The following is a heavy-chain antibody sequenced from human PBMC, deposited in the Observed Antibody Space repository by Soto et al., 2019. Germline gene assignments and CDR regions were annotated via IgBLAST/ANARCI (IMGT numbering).Heavy chain of an antibody. CDR2: IYPGDSDT. D-gene: IGHD1-26*01. Sequence: GESLKISCKGAGYSFTSYWIGWVRQMPGKGLEWMGIIYPGDSDTRYSPSFQGQVTISADKSISTAYLQWSSLKASDTAMYYCARHPNLYSGSYYSAFDIWGQGTMVTVSS. CDR3: ARHPNLYSGSYYSAFDI. V-gene: IGHV5-51*01. J-gene: IGHJ3*02. CDR1: GYSFTSYW.